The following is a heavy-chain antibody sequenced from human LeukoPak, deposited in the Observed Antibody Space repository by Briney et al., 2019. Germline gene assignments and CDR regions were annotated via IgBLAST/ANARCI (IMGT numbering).Heavy chain of an antibody. Sequence: PSETLSLTCTVSGDSITSDAYHWGWIRQPPGKGLEWIATIFHRGHTYYNPSLKGRVTISIDTSANQFSLKLSSVTAADTAVYYCARVKQNYFDYWGQGTLVTVSS. CDR3: ARVKQNYFDY. V-gene: IGHV4-39*07. CDR1: GDSITSDAYH. J-gene: IGHJ4*02. CDR2: IFHRGHT.